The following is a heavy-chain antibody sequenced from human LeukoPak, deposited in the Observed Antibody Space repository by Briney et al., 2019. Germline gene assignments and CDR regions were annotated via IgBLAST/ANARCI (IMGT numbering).Heavy chain of an antibody. D-gene: IGHD5-12*01. CDR2: ISYDGSNK. CDR1: GFTFSSYA. CDR3: ARGARGWLRLEDDAFDI. V-gene: IGHV3-30-3*01. J-gene: IGHJ3*02. Sequence: GGSLRLSCAASGFTFSSYAMHWVRQAPGKGLEWVAVISYDGSNKYYADSVKGRFTISRDNSKNTLYLQMNSLRAEDTAVYYCARGARGWLRLEDDAFDIWGQGTMVTVSS.